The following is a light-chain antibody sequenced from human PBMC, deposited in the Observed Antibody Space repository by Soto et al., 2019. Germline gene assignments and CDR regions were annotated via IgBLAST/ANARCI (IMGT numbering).Light chain of an antibody. CDR3: QQYNSYSWT. CDR2: KAS. Sequence: DIHMTRSPSTLSASVGYRFTITCRASQSFSTWLAWYQQKPGRAPKLLIYKASTLESGVPARLSGSGSGTELTLTISSMQPDDFATYYCQQYNSYSWTFGHGTKVDIK. V-gene: IGKV1-5*03. CDR1: QSFSTW. J-gene: IGKJ1*01.